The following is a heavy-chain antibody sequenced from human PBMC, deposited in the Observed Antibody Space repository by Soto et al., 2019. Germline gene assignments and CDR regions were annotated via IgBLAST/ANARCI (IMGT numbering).Heavy chain of an antibody. Sequence: QVQLQESGPGLVKPSETLSLNCTVSGGSISSFYWSWIRQSPGKGLEWIGYMYCTGSTVYNPSLKSRVTISLDSSKTQFSMKLSSVTAADTAVYYCARVMYGSGSYLHTFDYWGQGTLVTVSS. CDR3: ARVMYGSGSYLHTFDY. CDR2: MYCTGST. J-gene: IGHJ4*02. V-gene: IGHV4-59*01. D-gene: IGHD3-10*01. CDR1: GGSISSFY.